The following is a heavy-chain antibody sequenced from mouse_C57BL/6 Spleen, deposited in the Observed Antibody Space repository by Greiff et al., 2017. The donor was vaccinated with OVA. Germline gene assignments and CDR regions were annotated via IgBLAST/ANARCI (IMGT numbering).Heavy chain of an antibody. Sequence: VKLQQPGAELVKPGASVKMSCKASGYTFTSYWITWVKQRPGQGLEWIGDIYPGSGSTNYNEKFKSKATLTVDTSSSTAYMQLSSLTSEDSAVYYCARHGSSPDYFDYWGQGTTLTVSS. J-gene: IGHJ2*01. CDR2: IYPGSGST. CDR1: GYTFTSYW. CDR3: ARHGSSPDYFDY. V-gene: IGHV1-55*01. D-gene: IGHD1-1*01.